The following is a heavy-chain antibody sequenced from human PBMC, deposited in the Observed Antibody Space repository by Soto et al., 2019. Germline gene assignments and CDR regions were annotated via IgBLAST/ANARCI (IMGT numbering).Heavy chain of an antibody. CDR3: ASSPYSSGWYGPYFDY. Sequence: EVQLVESGGGLVQPGGSLRLSCAASGFTFSSYEMNWVRQAPGKGLEWVSYISSSGSTIYYADSVKGRFTISRDNAKNSLYLQMNSLRAEDTAVYYCASSPYSSGWYGPYFDYWGQGTLVTVSS. D-gene: IGHD6-19*01. J-gene: IGHJ4*02. V-gene: IGHV3-48*03. CDR1: GFTFSSYE. CDR2: ISSSGSTI.